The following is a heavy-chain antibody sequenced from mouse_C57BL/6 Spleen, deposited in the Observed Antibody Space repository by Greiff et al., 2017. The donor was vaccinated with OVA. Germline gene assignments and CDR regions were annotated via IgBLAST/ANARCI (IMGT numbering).Heavy chain of an antibody. CDR1: GYTFTSYW. J-gene: IGHJ3*01. D-gene: IGHD3-1*01. CDR3: ASLGRFAY. Sequence: QVQLQQPGAELVMPGASVKLSCKASGYTFTSYWMHWVKQRPGQGLEWIGEIDPSDSYTNYNQKFKGKSTLTVAKSSSTAYMQLSSLTSEDSAVYYCASLGRFAYWGQGTLVTVSA. V-gene: IGHV1-69*01. CDR2: IDPSDSYT.